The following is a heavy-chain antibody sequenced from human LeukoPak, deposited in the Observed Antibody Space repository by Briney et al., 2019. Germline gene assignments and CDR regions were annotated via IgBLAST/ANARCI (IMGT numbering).Heavy chain of an antibody. CDR3: ARDGGDCSGDSCYVDY. J-gene: IGHJ4*02. V-gene: IGHV3-11*01. Sequence: PGGSLRLSCAASGFTVSDYYMTWIRQAPGKGLDWVSYISFSGSTIYYADSVKGRFTISRDNAKNSLYLQMNSLRAEDTALYYCARDGGDCSGDSCYVDYWGQGTLVTVSS. CDR1: GFTVSDYY. CDR2: ISFSGSTI. D-gene: IGHD2-15*01.